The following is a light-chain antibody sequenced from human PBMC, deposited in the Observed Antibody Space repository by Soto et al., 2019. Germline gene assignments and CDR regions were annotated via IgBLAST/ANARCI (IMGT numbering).Light chain of an antibody. CDR1: YSNIGAGYE. J-gene: IGLJ3*02. CDR2: GHN. CDR3: QSYDSSLSGSGV. Sequence: QAVVTQPPSVSGAPGQRVTISCTGSYSNIGAGYEVHWYQQIPGTAPKLLISGHNNRPSGVPDRIFGSKSGTSASLTIIGLQAEDEADYYCQSYDSSLSGSGVFGGGTKVTVL. V-gene: IGLV1-40*01.